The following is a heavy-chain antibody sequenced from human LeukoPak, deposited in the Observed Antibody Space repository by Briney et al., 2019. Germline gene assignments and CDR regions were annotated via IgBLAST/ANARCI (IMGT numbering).Heavy chain of an antibody. CDR1: GFTFISYA. J-gene: IGHJ4*02. CDR2: ISGSGGST. Sequence: GGSLRLSCAASGFTFISYAMSWVRQAPGKGLEWDSTISGSGGSTSYADSVKGRFTISRDNSKNTLYLQVNSLRAEDTAVYYCAMAFIGSGWTLDYWGQGTLVTVSS. V-gene: IGHV3-23*01. CDR3: AMAFIGSGWTLDY. D-gene: IGHD6-19*01.